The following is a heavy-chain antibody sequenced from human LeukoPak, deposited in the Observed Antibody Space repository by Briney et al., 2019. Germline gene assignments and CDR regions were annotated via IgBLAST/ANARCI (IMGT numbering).Heavy chain of an antibody. D-gene: IGHD3-9*01. Sequence: GGSLRLSCAASGFTFSSYGMSWVRQAPGKGLEWVSAISGSGGSTYYADSVKGRFTISRDNSKNTLYLQMNSLRAEDTAVYYCATSDILTGYPFDYWGQGTLVTVSS. CDR3: ATSDILTGYPFDY. J-gene: IGHJ4*02. CDR1: GFTFSSYG. CDR2: ISGSGGST. V-gene: IGHV3-23*01.